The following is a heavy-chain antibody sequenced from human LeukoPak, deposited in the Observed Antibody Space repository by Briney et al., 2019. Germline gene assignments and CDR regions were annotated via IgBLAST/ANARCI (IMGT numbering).Heavy chain of an antibody. CDR2: IYYSGST. CDR3: ARIRSGLPMGYSSSWYVYYFDY. V-gene: IGHV4-59*01. J-gene: IGHJ4*02. CDR1: GGSISSYY. D-gene: IGHD6-13*01. Sequence: SETLSLTCTVSGGSISSYYWSWIRQPPGKGLEWIGFIYYSGSTNYNPSLKSRFTISVDTSKNQFSLKLSSVTAADTAVYYCARIRSGLPMGYSSSWYVYYFDYGGQGTLVTVSS.